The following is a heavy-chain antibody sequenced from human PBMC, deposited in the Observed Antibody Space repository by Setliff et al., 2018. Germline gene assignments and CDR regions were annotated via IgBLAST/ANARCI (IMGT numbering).Heavy chain of an antibody. CDR1: GYTFTGYY. Sequence: ASVKVSCKASGYTFTGYYMHWIRQAPGQGLEWVGWINPNSGVTNYAQKFQGRVTMTRDTSISTAYMELSSLRSEDTAVYYCAVFNVTPTRKKYYSYLDVWGKGTTVTVSS. D-gene: IGHD2-2*01. CDR3: AVFNVTPTRKKYYSYLDV. CDR2: INPNSGVT. J-gene: IGHJ6*03. V-gene: IGHV1-2*02.